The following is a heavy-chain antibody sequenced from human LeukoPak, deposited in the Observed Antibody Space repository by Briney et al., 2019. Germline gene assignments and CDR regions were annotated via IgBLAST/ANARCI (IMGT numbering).Heavy chain of an antibody. CDR3: AARAYHGDYVGPAYYMDV. V-gene: IGHV1-69*05. D-gene: IGHD4-17*01. CDR1: GGTFSSYA. CDR2: IIPIFGTA. J-gene: IGHJ6*03. Sequence: GSSVKVSCKASGGTFSSYAISWVRQAPGQGLEWMGRIIPIFGTANYAQKFQGRVTITTDESTSTAYMELSSLRSEDTAVYYCAARAYHGDYVGPAYYMDVWGKGTTVTVSS.